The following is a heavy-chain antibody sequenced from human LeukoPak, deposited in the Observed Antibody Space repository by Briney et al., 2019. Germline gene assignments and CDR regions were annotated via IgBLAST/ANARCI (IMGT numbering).Heavy chain of an antibody. CDR3: VKDRVVPAAILDY. J-gene: IGHJ4*02. CDR1: GFTFSSYA. D-gene: IGHD2-2*01. Sequence: PGGSLRLSCSASGFTFSSYAMHWVRQAPGKGXXXXXAISSNGGSTYYADSVKGRFTISRDNSKNTLYLQMSSLRAEDTAVYYCVKDRVVPAAILDYWGQGTLVTVSS. CDR2: ISSNGGST. V-gene: IGHV3-64D*06.